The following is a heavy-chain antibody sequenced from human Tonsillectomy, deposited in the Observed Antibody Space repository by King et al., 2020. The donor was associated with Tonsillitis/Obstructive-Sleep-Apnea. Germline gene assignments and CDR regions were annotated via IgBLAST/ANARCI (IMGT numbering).Heavy chain of an antibody. CDR1: GFTFRSYA. D-gene: IGHD3-22*01. J-gene: IGHJ3*02. Sequence: LVESGGGLVQPGGSLRLSCAASGFTFRSYAMSWVRQAPGKGLEWVSAISGCAGSTYYADSVKGRFTISRDTSKNTLYLQMNSLRAEDTALYYCAKDTYYYDSSGPSQGDAFDIWGQGTMVTVSS. V-gene: IGHV3-23*04. CDR3: AKDTYYYDSSGPSQGDAFDI. CDR2: ISGCAGST.